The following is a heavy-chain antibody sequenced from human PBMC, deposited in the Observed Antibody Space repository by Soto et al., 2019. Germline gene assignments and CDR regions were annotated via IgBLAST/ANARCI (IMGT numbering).Heavy chain of an antibody. J-gene: IGHJ6*03. V-gene: IGHV4-59*08. D-gene: IGHD2-15*01. CDR3: ARLRSPYCSGGSCYSAYYYYLDV. CDR2: IYYSGST. Sequence: SETLSLTCTVSGGSISSYYWSWIRQPPGKGLEWIGYIYYSGSTNYNPSLKSRVTISVDTSKNQFSLKLSSVTAADTAVYYCARLRSPYCSGGSCYSAYYYYLDVWGKGTTVT. CDR1: GGSISSYY.